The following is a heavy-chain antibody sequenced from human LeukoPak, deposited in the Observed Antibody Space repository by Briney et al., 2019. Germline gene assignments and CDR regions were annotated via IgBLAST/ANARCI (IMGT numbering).Heavy chain of an antibody. CDR2: INHSGST. V-gene: IGHV4-4*02. D-gene: IGHD3-3*01. CDR1: GASIDSHSW. CDR3: ARTAYYDFWSGYPNNWFDP. J-gene: IGHJ5*02. Sequence: SETLSLTCAVSGASIDSHSWWSWVRQPPGKGLEWIGEINHSGSTNYNPSLKSRVTISVDTSKNQFSLKLSSVTAADTAVYYCARTAYYDFWSGYPNNWFDPWGQGTLVTVSS.